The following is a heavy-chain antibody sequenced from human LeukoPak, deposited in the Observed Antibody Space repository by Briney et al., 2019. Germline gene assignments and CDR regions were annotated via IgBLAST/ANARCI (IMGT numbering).Heavy chain of an antibody. Sequence: GGSLRLSCAASGFTFSSYAMHWVRQAPGKGLEWVAVISYDGSNKYYADSVKGRFTISRDNSKNTLYLQMNSLRAEDTAVYYCARDLFKNDYGDYEPVDYWGQGTLVTVSS. J-gene: IGHJ4*02. CDR3: ARDLFKNDYGDYEPVDY. CDR2: ISYDGSNK. CDR1: GFTFSSYA. D-gene: IGHD4-17*01. V-gene: IGHV3-30-3*01.